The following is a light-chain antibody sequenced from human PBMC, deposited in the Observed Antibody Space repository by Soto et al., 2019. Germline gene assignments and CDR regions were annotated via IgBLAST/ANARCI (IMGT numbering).Light chain of an antibody. CDR1: QSISTW. V-gene: IGKV1-5*03. CDR2: GAS. Sequence: DMQMTQSPSTLSASVGDRVTITCRASQSISTWLAWYQQKPGKAPKLLIYGASSLERGVPSRFRGSGSGTEFTLTICSLQPGDFATYYCQQYDSHFSMTFGQRTKLEI. J-gene: IGKJ2*01. CDR3: QQYDSHFSMT.